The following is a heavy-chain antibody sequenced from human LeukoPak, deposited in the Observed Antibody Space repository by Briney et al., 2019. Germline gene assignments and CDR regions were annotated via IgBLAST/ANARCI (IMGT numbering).Heavy chain of an antibody. CDR1: GFTFSSYG. CDR2: IRYDGSNK. CDR3: AKDQYSSGWYYFDY. Sequence: GGSLRLSCAASGFTFSSYGMHWVRQAPGKGLEWVAFIRYDGSNKYYADSVKGRFTISRDDSKNTLYLQMNSLRAEDTAVYYCAKDQYSSGWYYFDYWGQGTLVTVSS. V-gene: IGHV3-30*02. D-gene: IGHD6-19*01. J-gene: IGHJ4*02.